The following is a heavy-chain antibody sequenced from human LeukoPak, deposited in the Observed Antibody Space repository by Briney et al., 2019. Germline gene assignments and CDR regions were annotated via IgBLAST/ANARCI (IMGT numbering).Heavy chain of an antibody. Sequence: GGSLRLSCAASGFTFSSYSMNWVRQAPSKGLEWVAVISYDGSNKYYADSVKGRFTISRDDSKNTAYLQMNSLKIEDTAVYYCTSEGNRLGWGQGTLVTVSS. CDR2: ISYDGSNK. V-gene: IGHV3-30*03. J-gene: IGHJ4*02. CDR3: TSEGNRLG. CDR1: GFTFSSYS. D-gene: IGHD1-14*01.